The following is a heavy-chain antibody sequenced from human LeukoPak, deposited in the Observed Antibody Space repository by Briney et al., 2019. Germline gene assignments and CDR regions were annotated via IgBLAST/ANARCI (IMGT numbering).Heavy chain of an antibody. J-gene: IGHJ4*02. CDR1: GGSISSYY. CDR3: ARGCSTSCWAFGY. CDR2: IYYSGST. D-gene: IGHD2-2*01. V-gene: IGHV4-59*01. Sequence: SETLSLTCTVSGGSISSYYWSWIRQPPGKGLEWIGYIYYSGSTNYNPSLKSRVTISVDTSKNQFSLKLSSVTAADTAVYYCARGCSTSCWAFGYWGQGTLVTVSS.